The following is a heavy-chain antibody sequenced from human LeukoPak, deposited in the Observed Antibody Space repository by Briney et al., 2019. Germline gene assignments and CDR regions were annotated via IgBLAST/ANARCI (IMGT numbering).Heavy chain of an antibody. Sequence: ASVKVSCKASGYTFTGYYMHWVRQAPGQGLEWMGWISPNSGDTDIAQKFQGRVTMTRDTSIATSYMEVDSLTSDDTAVYYCARESACGTTNCLAPADWLDPWGQGTLVIVST. CDR2: ISPNSGDT. D-gene: IGHD2-2*01. CDR3: ARESACGTTNCLAPADWLDP. V-gene: IGHV1-2*02. CDR1: GYTFTGYY. J-gene: IGHJ5*02.